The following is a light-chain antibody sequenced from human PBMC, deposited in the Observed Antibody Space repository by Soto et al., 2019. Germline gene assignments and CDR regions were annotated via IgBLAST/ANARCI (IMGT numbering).Light chain of an antibody. CDR1: QSIGSSY. J-gene: IGKJ1*01. V-gene: IGKV3-20*01. CDR3: QQYGSSPPT. CDR2: GAS. Sequence: EIVLTRSPGTLSLSPGGRATLSCRATQSIGSSYLAWYQQKPGQAPRLLISGASSRATGIPDRFSGSGSGTNFTLTISRLEPEDFAVYYCQQYGSSPPTFGQGTKVEI.